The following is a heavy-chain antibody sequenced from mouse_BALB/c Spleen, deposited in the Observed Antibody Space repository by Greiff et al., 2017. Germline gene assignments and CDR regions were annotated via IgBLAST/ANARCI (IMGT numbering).Heavy chain of an antibody. CDR1: GFTFSSFG. CDR2: ISSGSSTI. V-gene: IGHV5-17*02. J-gene: IGHJ4*01. Sequence: EVMLVESGGGLVQPGGSRKLSCAASGFTFSSFGMHWVRQAPEKGLEWVAYISSGSSTIYYADTVKGRFTISRDNPKNTLFLQMTSLRSEDTAMYYCARGITTVVGAMDYWGQGTSVTVSS. CDR3: ARGITTVVGAMDY. D-gene: IGHD1-1*01.